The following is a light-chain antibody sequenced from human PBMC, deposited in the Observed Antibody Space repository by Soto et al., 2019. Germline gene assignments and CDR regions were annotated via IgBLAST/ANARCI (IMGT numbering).Light chain of an antibody. CDR3: SSYTSSSTYV. CDR1: NSDVGGYNY. CDR2: GVS. Sequence: QSVLTXPASVSGSPGQSITISCTGTNSDVGGYNYVSWYQQHPGKAPKLMIYGVSYRPSGVSNRFSGSKSGNTASLTISGLQAEDEAEYYCSSYTSSSTYVFGTGTKVPVL. J-gene: IGLJ1*01. V-gene: IGLV2-14*01.